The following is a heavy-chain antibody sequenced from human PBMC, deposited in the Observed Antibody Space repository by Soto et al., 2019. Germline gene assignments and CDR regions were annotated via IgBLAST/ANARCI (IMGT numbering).Heavy chain of an antibody. V-gene: IGHV6-1*01. Sequence: SQTLSLTCVISGDSVSSNSAAWNWIRQSPSRGLEWLGRTYYRSKWYNDYAVSVKSRITINPDTSKNQFSLQLNSVTPEDTAVYYCARDLIAAAGDDNWFDPWGQGTLVTVSS. D-gene: IGHD6-13*01. CDR2: TYYRSKWYN. CDR1: GDSVSSNSAA. CDR3: ARDLIAAAGDDNWFDP. J-gene: IGHJ5*02.